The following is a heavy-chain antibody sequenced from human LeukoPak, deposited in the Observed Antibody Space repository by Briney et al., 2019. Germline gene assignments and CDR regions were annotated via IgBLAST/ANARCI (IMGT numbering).Heavy chain of an antibody. V-gene: IGHV5-51*01. Sequence: GESLKISCKGSGYSINNYWIGWVRQMPGKGLEWMGIIYPADSDIRYSPSFQGQVTISADKSISTAYLQWSSLEASDTAMYYCARHDTIFGVVIPFDYWGQGTLVTVSS. CDR1: GYSINNYW. CDR2: IYPADSDI. CDR3: ARHDTIFGVVIPFDY. D-gene: IGHD3-3*01. J-gene: IGHJ4*02.